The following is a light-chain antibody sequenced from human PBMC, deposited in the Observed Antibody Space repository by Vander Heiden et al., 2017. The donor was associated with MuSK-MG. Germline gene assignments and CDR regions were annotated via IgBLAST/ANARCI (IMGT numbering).Light chain of an antibody. CDR3: QQDDSYPQYT. Sequence: AIRMTQSPSSLSASTGDRVTITCRASQGISSYLAWYQQKPGKAPKLLIYAASTLQSGVPSRFSGSGYGTDFTLTISCRQSEDFATYYCQQDDSYPQYTFGQGTKLEIK. J-gene: IGKJ2*01. V-gene: IGKV1-8*01. CDR2: AAS. CDR1: QGISSY.